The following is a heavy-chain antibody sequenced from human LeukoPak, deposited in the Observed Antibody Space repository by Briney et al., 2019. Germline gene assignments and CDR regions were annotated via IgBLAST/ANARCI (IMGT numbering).Heavy chain of an antibody. J-gene: IGHJ4*02. V-gene: IGHV4-39*07. CDR3: ARSAPLDWNYSY. D-gene: IGHD1-7*01. CDR2: IYYSGST. CDR1: GGSISSSSYY. Sequence: SETLSLTCTVSGGSISSSSYYWGWIRQPPGKGLEWIGSIYYSGSTYYNPSLKSRVTISVDTSKNQFSLKLSSVTAADTAVYYCARSAPLDWNYSYWGQGTLVTVSS.